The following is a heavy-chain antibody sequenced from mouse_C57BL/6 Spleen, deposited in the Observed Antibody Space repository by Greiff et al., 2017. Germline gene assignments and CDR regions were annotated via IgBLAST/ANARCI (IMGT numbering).Heavy chain of an antibody. J-gene: IGHJ4*01. V-gene: IGHV1-59*01. CDR3: AREFYDDFPCIDY. D-gene: IGHD2-3*01. Sequence: QVQLQQPGAELVRPGTSVKLSCKASGYTFTSYWIHWVKQRPGQGLEWIGVIDPSNGNTNYNQKFKGKATLTVDTSSSTAYMQLSSLTSEDSAVYYCAREFYDDFPCIDYWGQGTSVTVSA. CDR2: IDPSNGNT. CDR1: GYTFTSYW.